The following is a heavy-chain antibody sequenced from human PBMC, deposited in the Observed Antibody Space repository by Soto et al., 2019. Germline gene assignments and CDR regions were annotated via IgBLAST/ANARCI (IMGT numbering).Heavy chain of an antibody. CDR2: INPNSGGT. D-gene: IGHD1-26*01. J-gene: IGHJ6*02. CDR3: ARAEPLVGATNYYYYYGMDV. Sequence: RASVKVSCKASGYTFTGYYMHWVRQAPGQGLEWMGWINPNSGGTNYAQKFQGRVTMTRDTSIGTAYMELSRLRSDDTAVYYCARAEPLVGATNYYYYYGMDVWGQGTTVTVSS. CDR1: GYTFTGYY. V-gene: IGHV1-2*02.